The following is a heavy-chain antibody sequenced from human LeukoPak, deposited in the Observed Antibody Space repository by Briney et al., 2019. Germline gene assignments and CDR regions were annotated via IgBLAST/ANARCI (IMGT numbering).Heavy chain of an antibody. V-gene: IGHV3-23*01. D-gene: IGHD2-2*01. J-gene: IGHJ5*01. CDR3: AKEPREYCSSTSCPNWFDS. CDR2: ISASGGTT. Sequence: GGSLRLSCAASGFTFNNYAMSWVRQAPGKGLEWVSAISASGGTTYYADSVKGRFAISRDNSENTLFLQMNSLRAEDTAVYYCAKEPREYCSSTSCPNWFDSWGEGTLVTVSS. CDR1: GFTFNNYA.